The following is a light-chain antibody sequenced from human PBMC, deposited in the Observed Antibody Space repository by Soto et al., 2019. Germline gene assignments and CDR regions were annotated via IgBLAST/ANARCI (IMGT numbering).Light chain of an antibody. CDR3: SSYTTSNTRQIV. CDR2: DVS. Sequence: TASVSGSPGQSITISCTGTSSDVGGYNYVSWYQHHPGKAPKLIIYDVSNRPSGVSNRFSGSKSGNTASLTISGLQPEDETDYYCSSYTTSNTRQIVFGTGTKLTVL. V-gene: IGLV2-14*03. J-gene: IGLJ1*01. CDR1: SSDVGGYNY.